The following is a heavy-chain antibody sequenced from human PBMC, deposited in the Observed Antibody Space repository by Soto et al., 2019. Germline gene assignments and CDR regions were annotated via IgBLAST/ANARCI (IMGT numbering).Heavy chain of an antibody. Sequence: GGSLRLSCAASGFTVSSNYMSWVRQAPGKGLEWVAVIYSGGSTYYADYVKGPFTISRDNSKNTLYLQMNGLRAEDTAVYYCATLKIYYYGSGSYFQAPDAFDIWGQGTMVTVSS. CDR2: IYSGGST. J-gene: IGHJ3*02. V-gene: IGHV3-53*01. CDR1: GFTVSSNY. D-gene: IGHD3-10*01. CDR3: ATLKIYYYGSGSYFQAPDAFDI.